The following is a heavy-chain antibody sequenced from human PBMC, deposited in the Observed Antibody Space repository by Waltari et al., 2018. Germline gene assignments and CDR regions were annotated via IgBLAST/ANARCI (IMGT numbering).Heavy chain of an antibody. CDR3: ATINRGSYYFDY. CDR1: GFTFSTYT. Sequence: EVKLVESGGGLVQPGGSLRLSCAASGFTFSTYTMNWVRQAPGKGLEWVSYISSSSGPIYYADPVKGRFTISRDNAKNSRDLQMNSLRAEDTAVYYCATINRGSYYFDYWGQGTLVTVSS. J-gene: IGHJ4*02. V-gene: IGHV3-48*04. D-gene: IGHD1-26*01. CDR2: ISSSSGPI.